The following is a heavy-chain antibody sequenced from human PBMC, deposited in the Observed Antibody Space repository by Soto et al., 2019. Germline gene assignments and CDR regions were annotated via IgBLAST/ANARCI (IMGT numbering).Heavy chain of an antibody. J-gene: IGHJ4*02. CDR3: ARDPQPDIDFDYGDYVNQEVRNYYFDY. CDR2: ISSSSSYI. D-gene: IGHD4-17*01. Sequence: GGSLRLSCAASGFTFSSYSMNWVRQAPGKGLEWVSSISSSSSYIYYADSVKGRFTISRDNAKNSLYLQMNSLRAEDTAVYYCARDPQPDIDFDYGDYVNQEVRNYYFDYWGQGTLVTVSS. CDR1: GFTFSSYS. V-gene: IGHV3-21*01.